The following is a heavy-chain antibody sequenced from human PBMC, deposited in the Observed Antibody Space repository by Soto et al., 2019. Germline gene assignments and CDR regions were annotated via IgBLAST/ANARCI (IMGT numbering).Heavy chain of an antibody. J-gene: IGHJ4*02. V-gene: IGHV4-34*01. D-gene: IGHD3-22*01. CDR3: ARRGHGGYYYFDY. CDR1: GGSFSGYY. Sequence: QVQLQQWGAGLLKPSETLSLTCAVYGGSFSGYYWSWIRQPPGKGLEWIGEINHSGSTNYNPSLKSRVTISVDTSKTQFSLKLSSVTAADTAVYYCARRGHGGYYYFDYWGQGTLVTVSS. CDR2: INHSGST.